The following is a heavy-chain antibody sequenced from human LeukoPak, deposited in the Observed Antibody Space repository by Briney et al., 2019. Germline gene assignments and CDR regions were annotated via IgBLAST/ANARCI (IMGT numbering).Heavy chain of an antibody. D-gene: IGHD3-10*01. CDR1: GFTLSSYA. CDR2: ISSNGRYI. J-gene: IGHJ4*02. Sequence: PGGSLRLSCAASGFTLSSYAMSWVRQAPGKGLEWVSSISSNGRYIYYADSVKGRLTISRDNAKNSVYLQMNSLRAEDTAVYYCARDGLGSYDFWGQGTLVTVSS. V-gene: IGHV3-21*01. CDR3: ARDGLGSYDF.